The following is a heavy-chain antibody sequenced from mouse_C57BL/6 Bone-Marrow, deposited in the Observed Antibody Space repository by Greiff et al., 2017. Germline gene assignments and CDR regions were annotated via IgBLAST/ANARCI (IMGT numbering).Heavy chain of an antibody. V-gene: IGHV2-2*01. CDR3: ARNYYAMDY. CDR2: IWSGGST. J-gene: IGHJ4*01. Sequence: VQLQQSGPGLVQPSQNLSITCTVSGFSITCHCVHWVPPSPGKGLEWLGVIWSGGSTDYNAAFISRLSISKDNSKSQVFFKMNSLQADDTAIYYCARNYYAMDYWGQGTSVTVSS. CDR1: GFSITCHC.